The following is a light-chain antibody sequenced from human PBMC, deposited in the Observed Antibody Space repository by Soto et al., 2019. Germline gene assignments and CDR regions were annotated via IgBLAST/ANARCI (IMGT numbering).Light chain of an antibody. V-gene: IGLV1-40*01. CDR2: GNS. Sequence: QSVLTQPASVSGAPGQRVTISCTGSWSNFGAGYDVHWYQQLPGAAPKLIIYGNSNRPSGVPDRFSGSRSGTSASLAITGLQDDDEADYYCQSYDTSLGGSRVFGTGTKVTVL. CDR1: WSNFGAGYD. CDR3: QSYDTSLGGSRV. J-gene: IGLJ1*01.